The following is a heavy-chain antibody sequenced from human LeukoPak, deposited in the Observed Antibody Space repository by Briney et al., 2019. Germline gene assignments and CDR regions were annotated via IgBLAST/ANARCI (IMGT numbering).Heavy chain of an antibody. Sequence: GGSLRLSCAASGFTFSSYGMHWVRQAPGKGLEWVAVIWYDGSNKYYADSVKGRFTISRDNSKNTLYLQMNSLRAEDTAVYYCARAGGVTEYYFDYWGQGTLVTVSS. CDR3: ARAGGVTEYYFDY. J-gene: IGHJ4*02. CDR2: IWYDGSNK. V-gene: IGHV3-33*01. D-gene: IGHD3-16*01. CDR1: GFTFSSYG.